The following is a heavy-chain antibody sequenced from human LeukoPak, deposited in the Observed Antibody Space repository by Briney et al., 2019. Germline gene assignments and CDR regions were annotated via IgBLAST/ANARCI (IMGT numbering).Heavy chain of an antibody. J-gene: IGHJ3*02. CDR3: AGFFYDNSGDAFDI. CDR1: GGSFTLTSYA. V-gene: IGHV1-69*13. Sequence: ASVKVSCKASGGSFTLTSYAISWVRQAPGQGLEWMGGLIPIYGSANYAQKFQGRVTITSDESTRTVFMELSSLRPEDSAVYYCAGFFYDNSGDAFDIWGQGTMVTVSS. D-gene: IGHD3-22*01. CDR2: LIPIYGSA.